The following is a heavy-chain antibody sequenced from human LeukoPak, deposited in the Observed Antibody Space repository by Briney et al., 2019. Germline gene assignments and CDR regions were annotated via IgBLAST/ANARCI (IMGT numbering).Heavy chain of an antibody. J-gene: IGHJ3*02. V-gene: IGHV3-53*01. CDR2: IYSGGST. D-gene: IGHD2-21*02. CDR3: ARDCGGDCSDAFDI. CDR1: GFTVSSNY. Sequence: PGGSLRLSCAASGFTVSSNYMSWVRQAPGKGLEWVSVIYSGGSTYYADSVMGRFTISRDNSKNTLYLQMNSLRAADTAVYYCARDCGGDCSDAFDIWGQGTMVTVSS.